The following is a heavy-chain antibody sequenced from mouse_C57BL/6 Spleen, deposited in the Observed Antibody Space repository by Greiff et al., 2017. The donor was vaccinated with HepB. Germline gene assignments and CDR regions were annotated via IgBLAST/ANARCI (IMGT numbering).Heavy chain of an antibody. J-gene: IGHJ3*01. Sequence: EVKLVESGGDLVKPGGSLKLSCAASGFTFSSYGMSWVRQTPDKRLEWVATISSGGSYTYYPDSVKGRFTISRDNAKNTRYLQMSSLKSEDTAMYYCARQGFSYGYDWAWFAYWGQGTLVTVSA. CDR2: ISSGGSYT. CDR3: ARQGFSYGYDWAWFAY. CDR1: GFTFSSYG. D-gene: IGHD2-2*01. V-gene: IGHV5-6*01.